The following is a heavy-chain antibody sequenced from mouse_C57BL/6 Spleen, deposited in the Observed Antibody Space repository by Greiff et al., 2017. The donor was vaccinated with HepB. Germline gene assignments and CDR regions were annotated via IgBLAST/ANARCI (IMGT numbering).Heavy chain of an antibody. CDR2: IDPSDSET. CDR3: SRGGGFAEYFDY. CDR1: GYTFTSYW. Sequence: QVQLQQPGAELVRPGSSVKLSCKASGYTFTSYWMHWVKQRPIQGLEWIGNIDPSDSETDYNQKFKDKATLTVDKSSSTAYMQLSSLTSEDSAVYTCSRGGGFAEYFDYWGQGTTLTVSS. J-gene: IGHJ2*01. V-gene: IGHV1-52*01.